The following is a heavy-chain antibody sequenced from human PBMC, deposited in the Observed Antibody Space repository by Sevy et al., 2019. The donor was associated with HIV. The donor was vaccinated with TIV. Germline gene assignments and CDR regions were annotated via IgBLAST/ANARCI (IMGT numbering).Heavy chain of an antibody. CDR1: GFTFSSYS. Sequence: GGSLRLSCAASGFTFSSYSMNWVRQAPGKGLEWVSSISSSSSYIYYADSVKGRFTISRDNAKNSLYLQMNSLRAEDTAVYYCTTDGAGTTTKAYGMDVWGQGTTVTVSS. J-gene: IGHJ6*02. D-gene: IGHD1-1*01. V-gene: IGHV3-21*01. CDR2: ISSSSSYI. CDR3: TTDGAGTTTKAYGMDV.